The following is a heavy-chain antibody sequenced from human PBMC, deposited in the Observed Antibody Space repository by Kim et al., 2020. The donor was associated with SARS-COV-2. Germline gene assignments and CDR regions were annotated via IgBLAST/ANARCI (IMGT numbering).Heavy chain of an antibody. CDR2: IWYDGSNK. V-gene: IGHV3-33*01. D-gene: IGHD6-13*01. CDR3: ARDGAAAGTLVPPLYYYYYGMDV. J-gene: IGHJ6*02. CDR1: GFTFSSYG. Sequence: GGSLRLSCAASGFTFSSYGMHWVRQAPGKGLEWVAVIWYDGSNKYYADSVKGRFTISRDNSKNTLYLQMNSLRAEDTAVYYCARDGAAAGTLVPPLYYYYYGMDVWGQGTTVTVSS.